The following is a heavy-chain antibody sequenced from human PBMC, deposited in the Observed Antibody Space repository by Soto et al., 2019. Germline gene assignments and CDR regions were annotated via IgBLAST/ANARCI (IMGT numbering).Heavy chain of an antibody. Sequence: GGSLRLSCAASGFTFSSYAMSWVRQAPGKGLEWVSAISGSGGSTYYADSVKGRFTISRDNSKNTLYLQMNSLRAEDTAVYYCATQYGSAPSWGSGSYQFYYGMDVWGQGTTVTVSS. D-gene: IGHD3-10*01. V-gene: IGHV3-23*01. J-gene: IGHJ6*02. CDR2: ISGSGGST. CDR3: ATQYGSAPSWGSGSYQFYYGMDV. CDR1: GFTFSSYA.